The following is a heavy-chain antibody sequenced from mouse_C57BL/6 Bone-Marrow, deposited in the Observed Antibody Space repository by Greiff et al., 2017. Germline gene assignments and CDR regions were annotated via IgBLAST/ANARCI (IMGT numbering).Heavy chain of an antibody. CDR1: GFSLSTFGMG. Sequence: QVTLKESGPGILQPSQTLSLTCSFSGFSLSTFGMGVGWLRQPSGKGLEWLAHIWWDDDKYYNTALKSRPPTSKDTSKKQVFLKIAHADTADTATYYFSRVVSTTIVPWEYYFDYWGQGTTLTVSS. V-gene: IGHV8-8*01. CDR2: IWWDDDK. CDR3: SRVVSTTIVPWEYYFDY. D-gene: IGHD1-1*01. J-gene: IGHJ2*01.